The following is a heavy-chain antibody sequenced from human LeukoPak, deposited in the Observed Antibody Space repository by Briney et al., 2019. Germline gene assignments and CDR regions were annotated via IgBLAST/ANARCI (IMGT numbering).Heavy chain of an antibody. CDR1: AFTFSSYV. Sequence: GGSLTGYSASSAFTFSSYVMQGVGPAQGKGLEWVAVISYDGSNKYYADSVKGRFTISRDNSKNTLHLQMNSLRAEDTAVYYCARVLYSSSWYVYYYYYYGMDVWGQGTTVTVSS. J-gene: IGHJ6*02. D-gene: IGHD6-13*01. V-gene: IGHV3-30*04. CDR2: ISYDGSNK. CDR3: ARVLYSSSWYVYYYYYYGMDV.